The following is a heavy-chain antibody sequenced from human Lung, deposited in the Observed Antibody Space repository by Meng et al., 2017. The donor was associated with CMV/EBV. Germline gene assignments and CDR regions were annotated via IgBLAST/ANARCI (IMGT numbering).Heavy chain of an antibody. J-gene: IGHJ4*02. CDR2: ISDSGGST. D-gene: IGHD2-2*01. Sequence: GAXXNISCAAAGFTSSSYAMSLVRPTQGKGLERVSAISDSGGSTYYADSVKGRFTISRDNSKNTRYLQMNSLRAEDTAVYYCAKDPVPAALYYFDYWGQGXLITVSS. CDR1: GFTSSSYA. CDR3: AKDPVPAALYYFDY. V-gene: IGHV3-23*01.